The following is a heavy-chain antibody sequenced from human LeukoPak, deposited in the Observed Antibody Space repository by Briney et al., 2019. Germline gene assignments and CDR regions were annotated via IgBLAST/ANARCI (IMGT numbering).Heavy chain of an antibody. CDR3: TKVRSGSYYVGDY. J-gene: IGHJ4*02. D-gene: IGHD1-26*01. CDR1: GFTFSSYA. CDR2: ISGSGGST. V-gene: IGHV3-23*01. Sequence: GGSLRLSCAASGFTFSSYAMSWVRQAPGKGLEWVSAISGSGGSTYYADSVKGRFTISRDNSKNTLYLQMNSLRAEDTAVYYCTKVRSGSYYVGDYWGQGTLVTVSS.